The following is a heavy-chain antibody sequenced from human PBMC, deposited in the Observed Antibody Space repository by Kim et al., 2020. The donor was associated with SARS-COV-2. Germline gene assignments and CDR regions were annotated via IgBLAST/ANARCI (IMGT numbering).Heavy chain of an antibody. V-gene: IGHV1-69*02. Sequence: AQKFQGRVTITADKSTSTAYMELSSLRSEDTAVYYCARSNYYDSSGYCDYWGQGTLVTVSS. J-gene: IGHJ4*02. D-gene: IGHD3-22*01. CDR3: ARSNYYDSSGYCDY.